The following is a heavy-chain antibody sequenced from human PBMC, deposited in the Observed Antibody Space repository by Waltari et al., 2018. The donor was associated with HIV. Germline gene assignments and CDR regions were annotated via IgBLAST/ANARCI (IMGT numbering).Heavy chain of an antibody. CDR3: ARENTMTYYDALDI. D-gene: IGHD4-17*01. Sequence: EVQLVESGGGLVQPGGSLRLSCAASGFTFRSYWMHWARQAPGKVLVWVSCISSDGSTTNYADSVMGRLTISRENAKNILYLQMNSLRADDTAVYYCARENTMTYYDALDIWGQGTMVTVSS. CDR1: GFTFRSYW. CDR2: ISSDGSTT. V-gene: IGHV3-74*01. J-gene: IGHJ3*02.